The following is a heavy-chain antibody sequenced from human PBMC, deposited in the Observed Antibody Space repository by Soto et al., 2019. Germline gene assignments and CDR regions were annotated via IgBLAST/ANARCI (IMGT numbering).Heavy chain of an antibody. Sequence: KPGGSLRLSCAASGFTFSDYYMSWIRQAPGKGLEWVSYISSSSSYTNYADSVKGRFTISRDNAKNSLYLQMNSLRAEDTAVYYCATVPESDTAGMDVWGQGTTVTVSS. CDR1: GFTFSDYY. CDR2: ISSSSSYT. J-gene: IGHJ6*02. D-gene: IGHD3-9*01. CDR3: ATVPESDTAGMDV. V-gene: IGHV3-11*06.